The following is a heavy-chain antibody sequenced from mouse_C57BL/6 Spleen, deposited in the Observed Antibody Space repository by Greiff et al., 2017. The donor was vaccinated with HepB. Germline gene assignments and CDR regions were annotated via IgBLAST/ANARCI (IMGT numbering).Heavy chain of an antibody. Sequence: EVKLVESAGGLVQPGSSMKLSCTASGFTFSDYYMAWVRQVPEKGLEWVANINYDGSSTYYLDSLKSRFIISRDNAKNILYLQMSSLKSEDTATYYCARDWNYAMDYWGQGTSVTVSS. J-gene: IGHJ4*01. CDR3: ARDWNYAMDY. V-gene: IGHV5-16*01. CDR1: GFTFSDYY. CDR2: INYDGSST.